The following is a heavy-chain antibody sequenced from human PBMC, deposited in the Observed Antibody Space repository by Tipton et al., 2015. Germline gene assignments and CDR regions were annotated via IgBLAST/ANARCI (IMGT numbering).Heavy chain of an antibody. CDR1: GDSISNSHNF. CDR2: VVYRGGT. CDR3: ARHLYYYYGMDV. J-gene: IGHJ6*02. Sequence: TLSLTCNVSGDSISNSHNFWSWIRQSPGKGLEWIGSVVYRGGTYYSPLLKSRVTISVDTSKNQFSLKLSSVTAADTAVYYCARHLYYYYGMDVWGQGTTVTVSS. V-gene: IGHV4-39*01.